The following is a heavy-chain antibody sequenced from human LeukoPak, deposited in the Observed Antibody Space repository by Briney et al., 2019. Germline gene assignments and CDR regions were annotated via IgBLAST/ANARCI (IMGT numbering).Heavy chain of an antibody. J-gene: IGHJ6*02. V-gene: IGHV4-34*01. CDR2: INHSGST. D-gene: IGHD6-19*01. CDR1: GGSFSGDY. Sequence: SETLSLTCAVYGGSFSGDYWSWIRQPPGKGLEWIGEINHSGSTNYNPSLKSRVTISVDTSKNQFSLKLSSVTAADTAVYYCARDRGIAVAAPGNYYGMDVWGQGTTVTVSS. CDR3: ARDRGIAVAAPGNYYGMDV.